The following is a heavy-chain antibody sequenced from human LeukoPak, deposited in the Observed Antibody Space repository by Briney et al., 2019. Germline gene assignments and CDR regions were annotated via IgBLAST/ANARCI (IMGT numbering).Heavy chain of an antibody. V-gene: IGHV1-69*04. D-gene: IGHD3-22*01. J-gene: IGHJ4*02. CDR1: GGTFSSYA. CDR2: IIPILGIA. Sequence: ASVKVSCKASGGTFSSYAISWVRQAPGQGLEWMGRIIPILGIANYAQKFQGRVTITADKSTSTAYMELTSLRSEDTAVYYCARDGRNYYDSSGYPDYWGQGTLVTVSS. CDR3: ARDGRNYYDSSGYPDY.